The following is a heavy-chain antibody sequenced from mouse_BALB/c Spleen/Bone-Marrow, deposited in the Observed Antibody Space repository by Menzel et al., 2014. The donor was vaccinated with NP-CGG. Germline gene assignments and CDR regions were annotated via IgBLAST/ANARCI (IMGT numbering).Heavy chain of an antibody. J-gene: IGHJ4*01. V-gene: IGHV1-80*01. CDR1: GYAFSTYW. Sequence: QVQLQQSGAELVRPESSVKISCKASGYAFSTYWMIWVKQRPGQGLEWIGQIYPGDGDTNYNGKFKGKATLTADKSSSTAYMQLSSLTSEDSAVYFCARGARSAMDYWGQGTSVTVFS. CDR3: ARGARSAMDY. CDR2: IYPGDGDT.